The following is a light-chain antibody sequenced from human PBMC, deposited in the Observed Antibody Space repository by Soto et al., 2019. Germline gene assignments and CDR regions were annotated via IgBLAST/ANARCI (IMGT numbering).Light chain of an antibody. J-gene: IGKJ2*01. V-gene: IGKV3-20*01. Sequence: EIVLTQSPGTLSLSPGERATLSCRASQSVSSSYLAWYQQKPGQAPRLLIYGASSRATGIPDRFSGSGSGTDFTLTISRLEPEDFAVYYCQQYGSSPPYTLGQGTKVNIK. CDR1: QSVSSSY. CDR3: QQYGSSPPYT. CDR2: GAS.